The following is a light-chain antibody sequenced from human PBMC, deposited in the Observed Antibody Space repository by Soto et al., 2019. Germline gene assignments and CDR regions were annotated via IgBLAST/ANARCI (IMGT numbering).Light chain of an antibody. CDR3: QQYNAYPGT. V-gene: IGKV1-5*01. Sequence: DIQMTQSPYTLSASVGDRVTITCRASQSVTRQLAWYQQRPGKAPKLLVYDASSLESGVPSRFSGSGSGTEFTLTISSLQPDDFATYYCQQYNAYPGTFGRGTKVEI. CDR1: QSVTRQ. J-gene: IGKJ1*01. CDR2: DAS.